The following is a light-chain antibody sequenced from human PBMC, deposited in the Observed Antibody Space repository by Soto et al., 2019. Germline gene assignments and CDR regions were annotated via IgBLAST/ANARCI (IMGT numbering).Light chain of an antibody. CDR1: QDINKY. Sequence: DIQMTQSPSSLSAAVGGSVTITCRASQDINKYLNWYHQTPGKAPKLLVFATSTLHNGVPSRFSGSRSGTDFSLTITSLQPEDFATYHCQQSYSSPYTFGQGTKLEIK. J-gene: IGKJ2*01. CDR2: ATS. V-gene: IGKV1-39*01. CDR3: QQSYSSPYT.